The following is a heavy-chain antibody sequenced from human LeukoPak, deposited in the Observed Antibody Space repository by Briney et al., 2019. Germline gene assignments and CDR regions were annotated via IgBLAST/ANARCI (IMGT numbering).Heavy chain of an antibody. CDR1: GFTFSSYW. CDR3: ARGRGSSWSPFDY. J-gene: IGHJ4*02. D-gene: IGHD6-13*01. CDR2: IKQDGSEK. V-gene: IGHV3-7*01. Sequence: GSLRLSCAASGFTFSSYWMSWVRQAPGKGLEWVANIKQDGSEKYYVDSVKGRFTISRDNAKNSLYLQMNSLRAEDTAVYYCARGRGSSWSPFDYWGQGTLVTVSS.